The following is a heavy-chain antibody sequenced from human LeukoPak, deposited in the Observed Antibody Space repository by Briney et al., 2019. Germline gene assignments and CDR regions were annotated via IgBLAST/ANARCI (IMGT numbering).Heavy chain of an antibody. CDR1: GNSLTKLS. CDR3: AASSPYNWKAHDF. J-gene: IGHJ4*02. D-gene: IGHD1-1*01. Sequence: ASVKVSCKVSGNSLTKLSMHWVRQPPGKGPEWMGGFEPEDGKTIYAQKFEGRLTMTEDTSTETAYMELSSLRSGDTAVYYCAASSPYNWKAHDFWGQGSLVTVSS. CDR2: FEPEDGKT. V-gene: IGHV1-24*01.